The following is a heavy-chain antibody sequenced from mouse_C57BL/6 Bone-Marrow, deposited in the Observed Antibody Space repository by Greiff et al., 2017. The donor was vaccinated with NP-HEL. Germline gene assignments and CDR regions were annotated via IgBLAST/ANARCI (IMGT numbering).Heavy chain of an antibody. CDR1: GYTFTSYW. J-gene: IGHJ2*01. D-gene: IGHD1-1*01. Sequence: QVQLQQPGAELVMPGASVKLSCKASGYTFTSYWMHWVKQRPGQGLEWIGEIDPSDSYTNYNQKFKGKATLTVDKSSSTAYMQLSSLTSEDSAVYYCARENYYGSSLYFDYWGQGTTLTVSS. V-gene: IGHV1-69*01. CDR3: ARENYYGSSLYFDY. CDR2: IDPSDSYT.